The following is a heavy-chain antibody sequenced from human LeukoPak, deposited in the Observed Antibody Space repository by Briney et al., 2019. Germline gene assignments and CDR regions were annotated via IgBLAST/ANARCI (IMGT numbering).Heavy chain of an antibody. J-gene: IGHJ4*02. D-gene: IGHD1-26*01. CDR3: ASQGGVGAAGTFDY. Sequence: ASVKVSCKASGYTFTDYYIHWIPQAPGQGLEWTGWINHNSGGTNYAQKFQGRVTMTRDTSISTAYMELSRLRSDDTAVYYCASQGGVGAAGTFDYWGQGTLVTVSS. CDR1: GYTFTDYY. V-gene: IGHV1-2*02. CDR2: INHNSGGT.